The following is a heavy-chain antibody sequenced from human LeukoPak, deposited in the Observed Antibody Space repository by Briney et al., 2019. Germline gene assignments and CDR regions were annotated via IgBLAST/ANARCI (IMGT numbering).Heavy chain of an antibody. CDR3: SKDRVYDYVWGSYPIDFDY. Sequence: GGSLRLSCAASGFTFSSYGMHWVRQAPGKGLEWVAFIRYDGSNKYYADSVKGRFTISRDNSKNTLYLQMNSLRAEDTAVYYCSKDRVYDYVWGSYPIDFDYWGQGTLVTVSS. D-gene: IGHD3-16*02. CDR2: IRYDGSNK. V-gene: IGHV3-30*02. CDR1: GFTFSSYG. J-gene: IGHJ4*02.